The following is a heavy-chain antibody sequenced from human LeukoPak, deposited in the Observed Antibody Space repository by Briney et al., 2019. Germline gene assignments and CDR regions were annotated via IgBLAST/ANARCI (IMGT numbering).Heavy chain of an antibody. D-gene: IGHD3-3*01. CDR2: IYYSGST. CDR3: ARRLYDFWSGYYYYMDV. J-gene: IGHJ6*03. V-gene: IGHV4-39*01. Sequence: SETLSLTCTVSGGSISSSSYYWGWIRQPPGKGLEWIGSIYYSGSTYYNPSLKSRVTISVDTSKNQFSLKLSSVTAADTAVYYGARRLYDFWSGYYYYMDVRGKGTTVTVSS. CDR1: GGSISSSSYY.